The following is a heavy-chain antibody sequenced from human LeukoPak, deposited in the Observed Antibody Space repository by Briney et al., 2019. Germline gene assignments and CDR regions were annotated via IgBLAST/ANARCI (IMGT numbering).Heavy chain of an antibody. J-gene: IGHJ4*02. V-gene: IGHV3-9*01. Sequence: GGSLRLSCAASGFTFDDYAMHWVRQAPGKGLEWVSGISWNSGSIGYADSVKGRFTISRDNAKNSLYLQMNSLRAEDTAVYYCAKDRDDFWSGYIWDWGQGTLVTVSS. CDR1: GFTFDDYA. CDR2: ISWNSGSI. CDR3: AKDRDDFWSGYIWD. D-gene: IGHD3-3*01.